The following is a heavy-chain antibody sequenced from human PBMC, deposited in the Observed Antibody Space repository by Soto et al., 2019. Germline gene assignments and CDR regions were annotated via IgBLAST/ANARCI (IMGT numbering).Heavy chain of an antibody. CDR2: ISAYNGNT. J-gene: IGHJ3*02. CDR3: ARVRRIVVINHDAFDI. V-gene: IGHV1-18*01. D-gene: IGHD3-22*01. CDR1: GYTFTSYG. Sequence: ASVKVSCKASGYTFTSYGITWVRQAPGQGLEWMGWISAYNGNTNYAQNLQGRVTMTTDTSTSTAYMELRSLRSDDTAVYYCARVRRIVVINHDAFDIWGQGTMVTVSS.